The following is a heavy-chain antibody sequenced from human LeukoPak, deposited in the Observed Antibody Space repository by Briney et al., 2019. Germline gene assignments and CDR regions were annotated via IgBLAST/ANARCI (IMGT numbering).Heavy chain of an antibody. J-gene: IGHJ4*02. CDR3: ARSSYGDYREGYFDY. D-gene: IGHD4-17*01. Sequence: GGSLRLSCAASGFTFGSYAMTWVRQAPGKGLEWVSSIDASGGSTYYADSVKGRFTISRDNAKNSLYLQMNSLRAEDTAVYYCARSSYGDYREGYFDYWGQGTLVTVSS. CDR1: GFTFGSYA. V-gene: IGHV3-23*01. CDR2: IDASGGST.